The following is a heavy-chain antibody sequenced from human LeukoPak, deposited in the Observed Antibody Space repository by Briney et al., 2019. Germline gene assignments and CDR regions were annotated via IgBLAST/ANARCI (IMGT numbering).Heavy chain of an antibody. V-gene: IGHV4-39*01. J-gene: IGHJ4*02. CDR1: GGSISSYY. CDR3: ARNDYGDYVSPQYYFDY. D-gene: IGHD4-17*01. CDR2: IYYSGST. Sequence: SETLSLTCTVSGGSISSYYWGWIRQPPGKGLEWIGSIYYSGSTYYNPSLKSRVTISVDTSKNQFSLKLSSVTAADTAVYYCARNDYGDYVSPQYYFDYWGQGTLVTVSS.